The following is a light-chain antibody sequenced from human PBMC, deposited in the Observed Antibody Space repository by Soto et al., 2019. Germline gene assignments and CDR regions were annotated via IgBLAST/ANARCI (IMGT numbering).Light chain of an antibody. CDR2: DAS. V-gene: IGKV3-20*01. CDR3: QEYDGAPPVT. Sequence: EIVLTQSPDTLSLSPGDRATLSCRASQSVRSERLAWYQQKPGQAPRLVIFDASTRATGIPERFSGSGSGTHFTLTITSLEPEDFAVYYCQEYDGAPPVTFGLGTRLEI. J-gene: IGKJ5*01. CDR1: QSVRSER.